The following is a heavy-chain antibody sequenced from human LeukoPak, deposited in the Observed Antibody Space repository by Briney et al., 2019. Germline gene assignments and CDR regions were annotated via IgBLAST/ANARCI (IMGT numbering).Heavy chain of an antibody. Sequence: PSETLSLTCTVSGGSISSYYWSWIRQPPGKGLEWIGYIYYSGSTNYNPSLKSRVTISVDTSKNQFSLKLSSVTAADTAVYYCARATLYYFDYWGQGTLVTASS. CDR3: ARATLYYFDY. J-gene: IGHJ4*02. CDR2: IYYSGST. V-gene: IGHV4-59*01. CDR1: GGSISSYY. D-gene: IGHD5-12*01.